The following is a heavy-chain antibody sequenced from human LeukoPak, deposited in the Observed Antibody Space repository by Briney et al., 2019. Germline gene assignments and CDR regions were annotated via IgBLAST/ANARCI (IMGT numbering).Heavy chain of an antibody. CDR3: ARGGPRTVTTVWNYYYYYYYMDV. D-gene: IGHD4-17*01. CDR2: INPNSGGT. Sequence: GASVKVSCKASGYTFTGYYMHWVRQAPGQGLEWMGWINPNSGGTNYAQKFQGRVTMTRDTSISTAYMELSRLRSDDTAVYYCARGGPRTVTTVWNYYYYYYYMDVWGKGTTVTVSS. CDR1: GYTFTGYY. V-gene: IGHV1-2*02. J-gene: IGHJ6*03.